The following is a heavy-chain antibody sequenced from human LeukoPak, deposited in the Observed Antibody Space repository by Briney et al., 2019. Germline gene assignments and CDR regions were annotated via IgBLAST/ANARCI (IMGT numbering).Heavy chain of an antibody. V-gene: IGHV3-21*01. CDR2: ISISRSYI. CDR3: ARTIFGGYCSSTSCCAGGYLDY. J-gene: IGHJ4*02. CDR1: VFSFSRYS. D-gene: IGHD2-2*03. Sequence: GGSLRLSCAPSVFSFSRYSMNWVRQAPRKGLEWVSSISISRSYIHYAASVTGRFTISRDNAKNSLYLQMNSLRVEDTAVYYCARTIFGGYCSSTSCCAGGYLDYWGQGTLVTVAS.